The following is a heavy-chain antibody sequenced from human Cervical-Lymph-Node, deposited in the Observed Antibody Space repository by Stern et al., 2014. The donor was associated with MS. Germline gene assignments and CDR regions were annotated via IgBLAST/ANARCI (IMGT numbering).Heavy chain of an antibody. CDR2: INAGNGNT. CDR3: ARAVRGVIITLFDY. J-gene: IGHJ4*02. V-gene: IGHV1-3*01. D-gene: IGHD3-10*01. Sequence: VQLVQSGAEVKKPGASVKGSCKASGYTFTSYAMHWVRQAPGQRLEGRGWINAGNGNTKYSQKFQGRVTITRDTSASTAYMELSSLRSEDTAVYYCARAVRGVIITLFDYWGQGTLVTVSS. CDR1: GYTFTSYA.